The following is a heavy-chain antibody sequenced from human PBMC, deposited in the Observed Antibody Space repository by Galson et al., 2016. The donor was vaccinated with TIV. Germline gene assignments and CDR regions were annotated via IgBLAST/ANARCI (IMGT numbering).Heavy chain of an antibody. D-gene: IGHD3-10*01. CDR3: ARVSSFTMLRGALYFDY. J-gene: IGHJ4*02. CDR2: IHYSGTT. CDR1: GGSINHGDFY. Sequence: LSLTCSVSGGSINHGDFYWSWIRQPPGKGLEYIGCIHYSGTTDYSPSLKSRVTFSVDTSKRQFSLKVSSVTSADTAVYYCARVSSFTMLRGALYFDYWGQGTLVTVSS. V-gene: IGHV4-30-4*01.